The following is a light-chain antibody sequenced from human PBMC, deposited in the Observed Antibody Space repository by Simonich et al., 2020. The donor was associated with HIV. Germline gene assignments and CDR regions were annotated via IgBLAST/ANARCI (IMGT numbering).Light chain of an antibody. CDR2: DVS. J-gene: IGLJ3*02. CDR1: SSDVGGYHY. CDR3: SSYTSSSTWV. Sequence: QSALTQPASVSGSPGQSITISCTGPSSDVGGYHYVSWYQQHPGKAPKLMIYDVSERPSGVSNRFAGSKSGNTASLTISGLQAEDEADYYCSSYTSSSTWVFGGGTKLTVL. V-gene: IGLV2-14*01.